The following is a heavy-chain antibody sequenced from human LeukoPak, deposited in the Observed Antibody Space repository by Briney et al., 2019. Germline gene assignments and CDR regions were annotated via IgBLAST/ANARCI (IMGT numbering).Heavy chain of an antibody. J-gene: IGHJ5*02. CDR1: GYSISSIHC. V-gene: IGHV4-38-2*02. CDR3: ARVCCYFDSGSNPNWFDP. CDR2: ICQSGST. Sequence: SETLSLTFTVSGYSISSIHCWGWMRQPPGEGLEWIGNICQSGSTYYNPSLKSRVILSLDTSKNQFSLRLTSVTAADTAVYYCARVCCYFDSGSNPNWFDPWGQGTLVTVAS. D-gene: IGHD3-10*01.